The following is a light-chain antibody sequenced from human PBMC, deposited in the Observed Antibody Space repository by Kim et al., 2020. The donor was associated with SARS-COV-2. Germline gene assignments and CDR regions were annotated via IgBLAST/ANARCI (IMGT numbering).Light chain of an antibody. CDR1: NIGSKN. Sequence: SYELTQPLSVAVALGQTARITCGGNNIGSKNVHWYQQKPGQAPVLVIYRDSNRPSGLPERFSGSNSGNTATLTISRAQAGDEADYYCQVWDSSNWVFGGGTQLTVL. CDR3: QVWDSSNWV. J-gene: IGLJ3*02. CDR2: RDS. V-gene: IGLV3-9*01.